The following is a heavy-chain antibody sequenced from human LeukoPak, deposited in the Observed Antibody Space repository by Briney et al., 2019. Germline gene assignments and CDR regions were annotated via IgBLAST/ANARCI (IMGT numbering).Heavy chain of an antibody. D-gene: IGHD6-13*01. Sequence: GGSLRLSCAASGFTVSSSYMSWVRQAPGKGLEWVSVIYSGGTTYYADSVKGRFTISRDNSKNTLYLQMNSLRAEDTAVYYCARAIAAAGWYFDLWGRGTLVTVSS. CDR3: ARAIAAAGWYFDL. J-gene: IGHJ2*01. V-gene: IGHV3-53*05. CDR1: GFTVSSSY. CDR2: IYSGGTT.